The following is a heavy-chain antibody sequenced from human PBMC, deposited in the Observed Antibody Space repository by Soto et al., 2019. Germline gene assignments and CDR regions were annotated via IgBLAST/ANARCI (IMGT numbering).Heavy chain of an antibody. J-gene: IGHJ4*02. D-gene: IGHD2-15*01. Sequence: PGGSLRLSCAASGFTFSSYGMHWVRQAPGKGLEWVAVISYDGSNKYYADSVKGRLTISRDNSKNTLYLQMNSLRAEDTAVYYCAKWGLYCSGGSCPGADYWGQGTLVTVSS. CDR2: ISYDGSNK. CDR3: AKWGLYCSGGSCPGADY. CDR1: GFTFSSYG. V-gene: IGHV3-30*18.